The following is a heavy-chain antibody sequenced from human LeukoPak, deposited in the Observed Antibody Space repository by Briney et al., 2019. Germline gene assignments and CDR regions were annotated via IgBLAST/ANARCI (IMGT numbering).Heavy chain of an antibody. V-gene: IGHV3-21*01. J-gene: IGHJ3*02. D-gene: IGHD3-3*01. CDR2: ISSSSSYI. CDR1: GFTFSSYS. CDR3: AGPLRFLEWLSQDDAFDI. Sequence: GGSLRLSCAASGFTFSSYSMNWVRQAPGKGLEWVSSISSSSSYIYYADSVKGRFTISRDNAKNSLYLQMNSLRAEDTAVYYCAGPLRFLEWLSQDDAFDIWGQGTMVTVSS.